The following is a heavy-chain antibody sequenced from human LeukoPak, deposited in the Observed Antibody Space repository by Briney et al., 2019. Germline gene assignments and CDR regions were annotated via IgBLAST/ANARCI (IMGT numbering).Heavy chain of an antibody. CDR3: AKGSSGWYYFDY. V-gene: IGHV3-30*18. CDR2: ISYDGSNK. CDR1: GFTFSSYG. D-gene: IGHD6-19*01. J-gene: IGHJ4*02. Sequence: QPGRSLRLSCAASGFTFSSYGMHWVRQAPGKGLKWVAVISYDGSNKYYADSVKGRFTISRDNSKNTLYLQMNSLRAEDSAVYYGAKGSSGWYYFDYWGQGTLVTVSS.